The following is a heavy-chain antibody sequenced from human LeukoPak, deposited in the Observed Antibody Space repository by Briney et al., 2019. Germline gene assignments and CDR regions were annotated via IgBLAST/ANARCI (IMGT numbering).Heavy chain of an antibody. J-gene: IGHJ6*02. D-gene: IGHD1-14*01. Sequence: RASVKVSCKASGYTFTSYAMNWVRQAPGQGLEWMGWINTNTGNPTYAQGFTGRFVFSLDTSVSTAYLQISSLKAEDTAVYYCARAEATGYYYYGMDVWGQGTTVTVSS. CDR1: GYTFTSYA. CDR2: INTNTGNP. V-gene: IGHV7-4-1*02. CDR3: ARAEATGYYYYGMDV.